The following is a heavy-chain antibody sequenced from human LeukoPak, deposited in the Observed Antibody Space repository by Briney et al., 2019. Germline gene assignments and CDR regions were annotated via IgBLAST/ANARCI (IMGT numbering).Heavy chain of an antibody. Sequence: ASAKVSCKAFGYTFTSNYMHWVRQAPGQGPEWMGVISPSGGSTTYAQKFQGRVTLTRDMSTSTDYLELSSLRSEDTAVYYCARDNSVRDEAWWFNPWGHGTLVTVSS. CDR1: GYTFTSNY. D-gene: IGHD5-24*01. J-gene: IGHJ5*02. CDR3: ARDNSVRDEAWWFNP. V-gene: IGHV1-46*01. CDR2: ISPSGGST.